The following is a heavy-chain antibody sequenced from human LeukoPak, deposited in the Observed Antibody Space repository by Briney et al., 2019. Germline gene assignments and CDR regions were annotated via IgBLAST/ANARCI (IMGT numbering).Heavy chain of an antibody. D-gene: IGHD3-3*01. CDR1: GFTFSSYA. CDR3: ARSDFWSGYPYYFDY. Sequence: GGSLRLSCAASGFTFSSYAMSWVRQAPGKGLEWVSAISGSGGSTYYADSVKGRFTISRDNAKNSLYLQMNSLRAEDTAVYYCARSDFWSGYPYYFDYWGQGTLVTVSS. CDR2: ISGSGGST. J-gene: IGHJ4*02. V-gene: IGHV3-23*01.